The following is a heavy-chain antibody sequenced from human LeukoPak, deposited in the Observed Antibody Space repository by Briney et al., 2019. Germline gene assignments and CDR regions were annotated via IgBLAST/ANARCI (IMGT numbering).Heavy chain of an antibody. CDR2: ISSSSSYI. CDR3: ARDRRLRGSSSWYALDY. V-gene: IGHV3-21*01. J-gene: IGHJ4*02. D-gene: IGHD6-13*01. CDR1: GFTFSSYS. Sequence: TGGSLRLSCAASGFTFSSYSMNWVRQAPGKGLEWVSSISSSSSYIYYADSVKGRFTISRDNAKNSLYLQMNSLRAEDTAVYYCARDRRLRGSSSWYALDYWGQGTLVTVSS.